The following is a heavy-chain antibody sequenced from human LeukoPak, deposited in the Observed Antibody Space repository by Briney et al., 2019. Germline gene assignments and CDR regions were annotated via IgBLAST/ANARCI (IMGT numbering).Heavy chain of an antibody. CDR3: AREIPQQLVAMDV. V-gene: IGHV3-7*04. CDR1: GFTFSTYW. CDR2: IKEDGTGK. Sequence: TGGSLRLSCAASGFTFSTYWMSWVRQAPGKGLEWLANIKEDGTGKNHVDSVKGRFTISRDNAKNSLYLQMNGLRAEDTAVYYCAREIPQQLVAMDVWGQGTTVTVSS. J-gene: IGHJ6*02. D-gene: IGHD6-13*01.